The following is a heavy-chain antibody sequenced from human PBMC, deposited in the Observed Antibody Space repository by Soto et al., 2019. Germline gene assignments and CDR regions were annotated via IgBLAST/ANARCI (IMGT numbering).Heavy chain of an antibody. V-gene: IGHV1-46*01. CDR3: AILGSGGLFDY. CDR1: GYTFTSYY. Sequence: QVQLLQSGAEVKKPGASVTISCETSGYTFTSYYIHWVRQAPGHGREWMGVINPGGGSTSYSQNFRDRVTMTNDTSTSSVYMALKSLRSNDTAVYYCAILGSGGLFDYWGQGTLVTVSS. D-gene: IGHD3-16*01. CDR2: INPGGGST. J-gene: IGHJ4*02.